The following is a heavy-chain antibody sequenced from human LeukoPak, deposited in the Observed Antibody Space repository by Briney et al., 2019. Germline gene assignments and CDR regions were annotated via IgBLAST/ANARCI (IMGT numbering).Heavy chain of an antibody. Sequence: PGGSLRLSCAASGFTFSSYGMHWVRQCPGKGLEWVAVVWYDGSKEYYADSVKGRFTVSRDNSKNTLYLQMNTLRVEDMALYYCATSAYLDHWGQGTLVTVSS. CDR1: GFTFSSYG. D-gene: IGHD3-16*01. J-gene: IGHJ4*02. CDR3: ATSAYLDH. V-gene: IGHV3-33*01. CDR2: VWYDGSKE.